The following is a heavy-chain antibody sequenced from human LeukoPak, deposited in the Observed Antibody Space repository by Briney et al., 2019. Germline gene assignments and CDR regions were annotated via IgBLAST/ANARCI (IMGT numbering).Heavy chain of an antibody. J-gene: IGHJ4*02. Sequence: GGSLRLSCAASGFTFSSYSMNWVRQAPGKGLEWVSSISSSSSYIYYADSVKGRFTISRDNSKNTLYLQMNSLRAEDTAVYYCARDSQYVVVVAAPDYWGQGTLVTVSS. CDR1: GFTFSSYS. D-gene: IGHD2-15*01. CDR3: ARDSQYVVVVAAPDY. V-gene: IGHV3-21*01. CDR2: ISSSSSYI.